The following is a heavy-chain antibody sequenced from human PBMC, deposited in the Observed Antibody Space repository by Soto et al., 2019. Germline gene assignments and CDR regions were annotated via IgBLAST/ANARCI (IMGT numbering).Heavy chain of an antibody. J-gene: IGHJ4*02. CDR3: ARDSGYRYGPIDY. Sequence: GGSLRLSCAASGFTFSSYSMNWVRQAPGKGLEWVSYISSSTIYYADSVKGRFTISRDNAKNSLYLQMNSLRDEDTAVYYCARDSGYRYGPIDYWGQGTLVTVSS. V-gene: IGHV3-48*02. CDR1: GFTFSSYS. CDR2: ISSSTI. D-gene: IGHD5-18*01.